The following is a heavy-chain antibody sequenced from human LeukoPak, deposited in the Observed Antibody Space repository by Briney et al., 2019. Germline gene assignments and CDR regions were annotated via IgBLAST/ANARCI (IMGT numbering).Heavy chain of an antibody. CDR2: IYSGGST. CDR3: AREGYSSSFDY. V-gene: IGHV3-66*01. D-gene: IGHD6-13*01. J-gene: IGHJ4*02. Sequence: GGSLRLSCAASGFTVSSNYMSWVRQAPGKGLEWVSVIYSGGSTNYADSVKGRFTIYRDNSNNTLYLQMNSLRADDTAMYYCAREGYSSSFDYWGQGTLVTVSS. CDR1: GFTVSSNY.